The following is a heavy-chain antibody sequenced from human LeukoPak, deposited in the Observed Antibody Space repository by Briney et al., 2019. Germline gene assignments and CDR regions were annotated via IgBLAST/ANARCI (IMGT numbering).Heavy chain of an antibody. D-gene: IGHD6-6*01. CDR3: AGRYSSSPGKFDY. CDR1: GGSISSYY. CDR2: INHSGST. V-gene: IGHV4-34*01. Sequence: SETLSLTCTVSGGSISSYYWSWIRQPPGKGLEWIGEINHSGSTNYNPSLKSRVTISVDTSKNQFSLKLSSVTAADTAVYYCAGRYSSSPGKFDYWGQGTLVTVSS. J-gene: IGHJ4*02.